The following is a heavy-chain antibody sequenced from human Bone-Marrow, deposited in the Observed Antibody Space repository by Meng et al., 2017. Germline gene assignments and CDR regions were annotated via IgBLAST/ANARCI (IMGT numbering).Heavy chain of an antibody. Sequence: GSLRLSCAVYGGSFSGYYWSWIRQPPGKGLEWIGEINHSGSTNYNPSLKSRVTISVDTSKNQFSLKLSSVTAADTAVYYCARDRRGDVGPGYYYYYGMDVWGQGTTVTVSS. CDR2: INHSGST. J-gene: IGHJ6*02. D-gene: IGHD2-21*02. V-gene: IGHV4-34*01. CDR3: ARDRRGDVGPGYYYYYGMDV. CDR1: GGSFSGYY.